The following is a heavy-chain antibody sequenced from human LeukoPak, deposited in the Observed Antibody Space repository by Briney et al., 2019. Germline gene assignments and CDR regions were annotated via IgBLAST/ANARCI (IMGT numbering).Heavy chain of an antibody. CDR3: ARVGVDYSGNIIKYFFDY. Sequence: SETLSLTCAVYGGSFSGHYWSWIRQPPGKGLEWIGEINHSGSTNYNPSLKSRVTISVDTSKNQFSLKLSPVTAADTAVYYCARVGVDYSGNIIKYFFDYWGQGTLVTVSS. CDR2: INHSGST. V-gene: IGHV4-34*01. D-gene: IGHD4-23*01. J-gene: IGHJ4*02. CDR1: GGSFSGHY.